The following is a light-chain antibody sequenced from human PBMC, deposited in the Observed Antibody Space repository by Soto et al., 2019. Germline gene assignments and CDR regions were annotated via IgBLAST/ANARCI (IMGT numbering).Light chain of an antibody. CDR3: HQYGSSPFT. CDR1: QNPRGNY. V-gene: IGKV3-20*01. J-gene: IGKJ3*01. Sequence: EIVLTQSPGTLSLSPGESATLSCKASQNPRGNYFAWYQQILGQAPRLLVYGASLRAAGVPDRFSGSGSRTEFNLTINRVEPEDFAVYYCHQYGSSPFTFGPGTRVDI. CDR2: GAS.